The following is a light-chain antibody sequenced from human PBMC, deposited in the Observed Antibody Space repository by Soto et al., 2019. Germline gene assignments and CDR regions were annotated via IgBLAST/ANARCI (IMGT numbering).Light chain of an antibody. V-gene: IGLV1-40*01. CDR1: RSNIGAGYD. J-gene: IGLJ1*01. CDR2: SFN. Sequence: QSVLTQPPSVSGAPGQTVTISCTGSRSNIGAGYDIHWYQFLPGTAPKLLLYSFNKRPSGIPDRFSGSKSGTSASLAITGLQPEDEADYCCQSYDDSLSGSGVFGTGTKLTVL. CDR3: QSYDDSLSGSGV.